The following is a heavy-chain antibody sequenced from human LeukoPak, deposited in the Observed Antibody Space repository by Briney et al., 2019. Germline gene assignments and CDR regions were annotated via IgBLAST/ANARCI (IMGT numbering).Heavy chain of an antibody. D-gene: IGHD1-26*01. CDR1: GGSISSSNW. Sequence: SETLSLTCAVSGGSISSSNWWSWVRQPPGKGLEWIGEIYHSGSTNYNPSLKSRVTISVDKSKNQFSLKLSSVTAAETAVYYCARSVSGSYYRFFDYWGQGTLVTVSS. J-gene: IGHJ4*02. CDR2: IYHSGST. CDR3: ARSVSGSYYRFFDY. V-gene: IGHV4-4*02.